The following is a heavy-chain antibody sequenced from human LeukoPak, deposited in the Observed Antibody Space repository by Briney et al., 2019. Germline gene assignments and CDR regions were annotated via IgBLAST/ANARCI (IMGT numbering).Heavy chain of an antibody. CDR1: GDSVSSNSVT. CDR3: ARRLTQYDCFDP. CDR2: TYYRSTWYN. D-gene: IGHD2-2*01. J-gene: IGHJ5*02. Sequence: SQTLSLTCAISGDSVSSNSVTWNWIRQSPTRGLEWLGRTYYRSTWYNDYAVSVRGRITVNPDTSKNQFSLHLNSATPEDTAVYYCARRLTQYDCFDPWGQGILVTVSS. V-gene: IGHV6-1*01.